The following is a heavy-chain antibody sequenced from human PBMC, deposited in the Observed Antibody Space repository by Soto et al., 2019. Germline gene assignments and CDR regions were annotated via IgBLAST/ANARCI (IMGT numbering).Heavy chain of an antibody. CDR1: GYTFSDYD. Sequence: QVQLVESGGGLVKPGGSLRLSCAASGYTFSDYDMSWIRQAPGKGLEWISYISNSGSTTYYAESVKGRFTISRDNAKNSLYLQMSSLRAEDTAVYFCARFLIMGAYSWGQGTLVTVSS. CDR2: ISNSGSTT. V-gene: IGHV3-11*01. D-gene: IGHD1-26*01. J-gene: IGHJ5*02. CDR3: ARFLIMGAYS.